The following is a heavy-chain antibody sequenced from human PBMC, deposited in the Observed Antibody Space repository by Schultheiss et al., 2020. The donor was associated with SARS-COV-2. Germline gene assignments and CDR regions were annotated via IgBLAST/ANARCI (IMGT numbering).Heavy chain of an antibody. V-gene: IGHV4-59*01. J-gene: IGHJ4*02. CDR3: ARYGPVAMNTGAFDY. Sequence: SETLSLTCTVSGDSISNYYWSWIRQPPGKGLEWIGYSSYSGNTKYNPSLKSRVIISVDTTKNQFSLRLSSVTAADTAMYYCARYGPVAMNTGAFDYWGQGTLVTVSS. CDR1: GDSISNYY. CDR2: SSYSGNT. D-gene: IGHD6-19*01.